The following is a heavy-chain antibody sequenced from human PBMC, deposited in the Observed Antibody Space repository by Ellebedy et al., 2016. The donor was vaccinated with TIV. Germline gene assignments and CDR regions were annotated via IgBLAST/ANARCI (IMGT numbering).Heavy chain of an antibody. J-gene: IGHJ4*02. Sequence: GESLKISXAAPGFTFSSYWMHWVRRAPGKGLVWVSHINDDGSTTRYTDSVKGRFTVSRDNAKNTLYLHMNSLRAEDSAMYYCAKGGSRYCSGTDCYWGDYWGQGVLVTVSS. V-gene: IGHV3-74*01. CDR2: INDDGSTT. D-gene: IGHD2-15*01. CDR3: AKGGSRYCSGTDCYWGDY. CDR1: GFTFSSYW.